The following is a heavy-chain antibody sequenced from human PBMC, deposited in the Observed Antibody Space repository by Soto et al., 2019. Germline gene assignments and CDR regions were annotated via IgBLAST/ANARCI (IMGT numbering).Heavy chain of an antibody. D-gene: IGHD3-10*01. Sequence: ASVKVSSKASGYTFTSYAMHWVRQAPGQRLEWMGWINAGNGNTKYSQKFQGRVTITRDTSASTAYMELSSLRSEDTAVYYCASSTSRLMVRGVTYYYYYGMDVWGQGTTVTVSS. CDR1: GYTFTSYA. CDR3: ASSTSRLMVRGVTYYYYYGMDV. CDR2: INAGNGNT. V-gene: IGHV1-3*01. J-gene: IGHJ6*02.